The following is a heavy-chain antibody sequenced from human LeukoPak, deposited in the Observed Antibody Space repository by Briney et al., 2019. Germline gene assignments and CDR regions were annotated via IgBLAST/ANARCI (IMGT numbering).Heavy chain of an antibody. CDR1: GFTFSDYY. V-gene: IGHV3-11*01. J-gene: IGHJ6*02. Sequence: GGSLRLSCAASGFTFSDYYMSWIRQAPGKGLEWVSYISSSGSTIYYADSVKGRFTISRDNSKNTLYLQMNSLRAEDTAVYYCAKGPDCSGGSCYFLYYYYYGMDVWGQGTTVTVSS. CDR2: ISSSGSTI. CDR3: AKGPDCSGGSCYFLYYYYYGMDV. D-gene: IGHD2-15*01.